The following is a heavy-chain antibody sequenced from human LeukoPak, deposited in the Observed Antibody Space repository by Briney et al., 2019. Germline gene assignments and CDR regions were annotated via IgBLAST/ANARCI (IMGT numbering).Heavy chain of an antibody. D-gene: IGHD3-22*01. CDR2: INTYNGNT. V-gene: IGHV1-18*01. CDR3: ARVVLDHYYDSSGYLGTLDY. J-gene: IGHJ4*02. CDR1: GYTFTNYG. Sequence: ASVKVSFKASGYTFTNYGSSWVRQAPGQGLEWMGWINTYNGNTNYAQKFQGRVTMTTDTSTSTAYMELRSLRSDDTAVYYCARVVLDHYYDSSGYLGTLDYWGQGTLVTVSS.